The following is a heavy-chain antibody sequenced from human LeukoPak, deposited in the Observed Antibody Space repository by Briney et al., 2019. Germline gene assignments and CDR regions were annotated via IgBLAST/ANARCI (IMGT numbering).Heavy chain of an antibody. D-gene: IGHD1-20*01. V-gene: IGHV1-18*01. J-gene: IGHJ3*01. CDR2: ISPYDGNT. Sequence: ASVKVSCKASNYTFASYGLSWVRQAPGQGLQWVGWISPYDGNTNDAQRFQARVTMSIDKSTRTVYMELRRLRLDDTAVYYCVRVWPPNAVDRGMTYSDFTALDVWGQGTTVIVSS. CDR1: NYTFASYG. CDR3: VRVWPPNAVDRGMTYSDFTALDV.